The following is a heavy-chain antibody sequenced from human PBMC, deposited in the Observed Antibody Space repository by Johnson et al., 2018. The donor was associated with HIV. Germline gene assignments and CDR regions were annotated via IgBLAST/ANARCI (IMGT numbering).Heavy chain of an antibody. CDR3: AGGGGGPMGDAFDI. Sequence: VQLVESGGGVVQPGRSLRLSCAASGFTFSSYAMHWVRQAPGKGLAWVAFISYDGSTKYYADSVKGRFTISRDNSKNTLDLQMNSLRAEDRAGYSCAGGGGGPMGDAFDIWGQGTMVTVSS. CDR2: ISYDGSTK. J-gene: IGHJ3*02. V-gene: IGHV3-30*04. CDR1: GFTFSSYA. D-gene: IGHD2-8*01.